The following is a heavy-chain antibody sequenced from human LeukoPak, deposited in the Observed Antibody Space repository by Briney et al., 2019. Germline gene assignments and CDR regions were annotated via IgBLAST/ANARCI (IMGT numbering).Heavy chain of an antibody. Sequence: SDTLSLACTVSVGSISVSSYYWGWIRQPPGKGLDWIGSIYYSGSTYYSPSLKSRVTISVDTSQNQFSLKLSSVTAADTAVYYCARSGGYGLFVYWGQGILATVSS. CDR2: IYYSGST. D-gene: IGHD6-25*01. CDR1: VGSISVSSYY. J-gene: IGHJ4*02. CDR3: ARSGGYGLFVY. V-gene: IGHV4-39*01.